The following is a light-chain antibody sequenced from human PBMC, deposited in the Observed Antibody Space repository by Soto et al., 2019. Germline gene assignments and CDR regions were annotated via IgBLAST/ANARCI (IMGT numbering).Light chain of an antibody. V-gene: IGKV3-20*01. J-gene: IGKJ2*01. CDR3: QLHDTSPPYT. Sequence: EIVLTQSPGTLSLSPGERATLSCRTSQSVRSKFLTWYQQKPGQAPRLLIYGASSRATGIPDRFSGSGSGTDFALTISRLEPEDFAVYCCQLHDTSPPYTFGQGTNLEI. CDR2: GAS. CDR1: QSVRSKF.